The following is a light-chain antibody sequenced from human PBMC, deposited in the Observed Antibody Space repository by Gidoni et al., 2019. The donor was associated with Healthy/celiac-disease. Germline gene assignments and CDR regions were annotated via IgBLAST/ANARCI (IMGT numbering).Light chain of an antibody. V-gene: IGKV1-39*01. J-gene: IGKJ2*03. CDR2: AAS. CDR3: QQSYSTPHS. Sequence: DIQLTQSPSSLSASVGDRVTITCRASQSISSYLNWYQQKPGKAPKLLIYAASSLQSGVPSRCSGSGSGKDFTLTISSLQPEDFATYYCQQSYSTPHSFGQGTKLEIK. CDR1: QSISSY.